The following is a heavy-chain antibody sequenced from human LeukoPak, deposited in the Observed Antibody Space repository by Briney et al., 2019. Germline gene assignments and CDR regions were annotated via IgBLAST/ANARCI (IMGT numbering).Heavy chain of an antibody. J-gene: IGHJ4*02. Sequence: SVKVSCKASGGTFSSYAISWVRQAPGQGLEWMGGIIPIFGTPNYAQKFQGRVTITADESTSTAYMELSSLRSEDTAVYYCARGPRYYDSSGYYYAGGDYWGQGTLVTVSS. CDR2: IIPIFGTP. V-gene: IGHV1-69*13. D-gene: IGHD3-22*01. CDR1: GGTFSSYA. CDR3: ARGPRYYDSSGYYYAGGDY.